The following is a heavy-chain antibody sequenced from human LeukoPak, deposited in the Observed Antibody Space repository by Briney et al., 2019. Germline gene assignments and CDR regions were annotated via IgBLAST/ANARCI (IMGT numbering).Heavy chain of an antibody. V-gene: IGHV6-1*01. D-gene: IGHD3-16*01. J-gene: IGHJ6*02. CDR2: TYYTSTSKRDT. CDR1: GDSVSSTTAA. CDR3: TRGRRFYYGMDV. Sequence: SQTLSLTCAISGDSVSSTTAAWNWVRQSPSRGLEWLGRTYYTSTSKRDTDYAVSLKSRISVSPDISKNQFSLQLNSVTPEDTAVYYCTRGRRFYYGMDVWGQGTTVTVSS.